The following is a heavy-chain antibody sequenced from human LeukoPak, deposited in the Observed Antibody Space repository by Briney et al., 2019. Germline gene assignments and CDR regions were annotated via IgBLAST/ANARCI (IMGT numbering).Heavy chain of an antibody. D-gene: IGHD3-9*01. V-gene: IGHV3-30*18. CDR1: GFTFSSYG. CDR2: ISYDGSNK. Sequence: GGSLRLSCAASGFTFSSYGMHWVRQAPGKGLEWVAVISYDGSNKYYADSVKGRFTISRDNSKNTLYLQMNSLRAEDTAVYYCAKDVRYFDWLLPDYWGQGTLVTVSS. CDR3: AKDVRYFDWLLPDY. J-gene: IGHJ4*02.